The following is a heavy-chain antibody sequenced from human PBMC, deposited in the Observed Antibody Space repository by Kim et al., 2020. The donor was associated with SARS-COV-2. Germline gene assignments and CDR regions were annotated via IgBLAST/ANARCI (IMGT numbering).Heavy chain of an antibody. J-gene: IGHJ4*02. Sequence: ASVKVSCKASGYTFTTYSMNWVRQAPGHGLEWMGWISTNTGNPTYAQGFTGRFVFSLDTSVSTAYLQISSLKAEDTAVYYCARENAAGTIGIDFWGQGTLVTVSS. V-gene: IGHV7-4-1*02. D-gene: IGHD6-19*01. CDR3: ARENAAGTIGIDF. CDR2: ISTNTGNP. CDR1: GYTFTTYS.